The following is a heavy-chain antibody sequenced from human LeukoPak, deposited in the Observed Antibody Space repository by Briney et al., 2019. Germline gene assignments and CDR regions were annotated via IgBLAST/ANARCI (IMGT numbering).Heavy chain of an antibody. CDR2: IYYSEST. V-gene: IGHV4-31*03. CDR1: GGSISSGGYY. Sequence: PSETLSLTCTVSGGSISSGGYYWSWIRQHPGKGLEWIEYIYYSESTHYNPSLKSRVTISVDPSKNQFSLKLSSVTAADTAVYYCARWAEGAPYSSSSNNWFDPWGQGTLVTVSS. D-gene: IGHD6-6*01. J-gene: IGHJ5*02. CDR3: ARWAEGAPYSSSSNNWFDP.